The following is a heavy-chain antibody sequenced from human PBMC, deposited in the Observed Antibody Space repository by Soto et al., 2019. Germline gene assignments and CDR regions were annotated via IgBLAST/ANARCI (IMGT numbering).Heavy chain of an antibody. J-gene: IGHJ5*02. CDR2: IYYSGST. CDR3: ARGLTEWLLLTKWFDP. CDR1: GGSISSYY. V-gene: IGHV4-59*01. D-gene: IGHD3-3*01. Sequence: SETLSLTCTVSGGSISSYYWSWIRQPPGKGLEWIGYIYYSGSTNYNPSLKSRVTISVDTSKNQFSLKLSSVTAADTAVYYCARGLTEWLLLTKWFDPWGQGTLVNVS.